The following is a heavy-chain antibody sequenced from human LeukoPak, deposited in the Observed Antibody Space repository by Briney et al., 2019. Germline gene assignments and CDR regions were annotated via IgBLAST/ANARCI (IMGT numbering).Heavy chain of an antibody. J-gene: IGHJ4*02. CDR3: TRAISIN. CDR1: GFTFSTYW. V-gene: IGHV3-74*01. Sequence: GGSLRLSCAASGFTFSTYWMHWVRQAPGKGLVWVSRINGDGTTTNYADAVKGRFTISRDNAKNTLYLQMNNLRVEDTAVYYCTRAISINWGQGTLDTVSS. CDR2: INGDGTTT. D-gene: IGHD3-3*01.